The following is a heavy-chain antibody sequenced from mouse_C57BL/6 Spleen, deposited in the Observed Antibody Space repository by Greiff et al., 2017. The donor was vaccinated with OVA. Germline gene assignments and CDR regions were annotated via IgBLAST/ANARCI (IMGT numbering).Heavy chain of an antibody. CDR1: GYTFTSYW. CDR2: INPSNGGT. CDR3: ARTVLLRSVYFDY. V-gene: IGHV1-53*01. J-gene: IGHJ2*01. D-gene: IGHD1-1*01. Sequence: QVQLQQPGTELVKPGASVKLSCKASGYTFTSYWMHWVKQRPGQGLEWIGNINPSNGGTNYNAKFKSKATLTVDKSSSTAYMQLSSLTSEDSAVYDCARTVLLRSVYFDYWGQGTTLTVSS.